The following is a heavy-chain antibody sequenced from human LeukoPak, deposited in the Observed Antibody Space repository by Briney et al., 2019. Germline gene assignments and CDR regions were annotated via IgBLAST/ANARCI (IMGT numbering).Heavy chain of an antibody. CDR3: ATRRITMIVVGEGAFDI. J-gene: IGHJ3*02. D-gene: IGHD3-22*01. CDR1: GYTLTELS. CDR2: FDPEDGET. Sequence: GASVKVSCKVSGYTLTELSMHWVRQAPGKGLEWMGGFDPEDGETIYAQKFQGRATMTEDTSTDTAYMELSSLRSEGTAVYYCATRRITMIVVGEGAFDIWGQGTMVTVSS. V-gene: IGHV1-24*01.